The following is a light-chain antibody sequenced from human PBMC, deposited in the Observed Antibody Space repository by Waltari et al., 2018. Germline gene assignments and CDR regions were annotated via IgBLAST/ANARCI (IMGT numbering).Light chain of an antibody. Sequence: DIVMTQSPDSLAVSLGARASINCKSSQRVLYSSNHKNYLAWYQQKPGQPPKLLIYWASTRESGVPDRFSGSGSGTDFTLTISSLQAEDVAVYYCQQYYSTPLTFGQGTKVEIK. CDR1: QRVLYSSNHKNY. V-gene: IGKV4-1*01. J-gene: IGKJ1*01. CDR2: WAS. CDR3: QQYYSTPLT.